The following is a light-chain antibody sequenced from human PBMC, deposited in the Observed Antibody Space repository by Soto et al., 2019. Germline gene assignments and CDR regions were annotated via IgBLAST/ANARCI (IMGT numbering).Light chain of an antibody. V-gene: IGKV3-20*01. CDR3: QQYGSSPRGYT. CDR2: GAS. J-gene: IGKJ2*01. Sequence: EIVLTQSPGTLSLSPGERASLSCRASQTVSSSYLGWYQQKPGQAPRLLIYGASSRATGIPDRFSGSGSGPDFTLTISRLETEDFAVYYCQQYGSSPRGYTFSQGTKLEIK. CDR1: QTVSSSY.